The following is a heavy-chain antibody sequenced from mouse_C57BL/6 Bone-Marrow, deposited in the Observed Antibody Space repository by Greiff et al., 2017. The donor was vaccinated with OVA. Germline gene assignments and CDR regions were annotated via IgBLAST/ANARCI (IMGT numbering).Heavy chain of an antibody. CDR1: GYSFTDYK. J-gene: IGHJ3*01. CDR2: INPNYGTN. V-gene: IGHV1-39*01. D-gene: IGHD1-2*01. Sequence: EVQLQQSGPELVKPGASVKISCKASGYSFTDYKMNWVKQSNGKSLEWIGVINPNYGTNSYNQKFKGKATLTVDQSSSTAYMQLNSLTSEDSAVYYCASHYYGPAWFAYWGQGTLVTVSA. CDR3: ASHYYGPAWFAY.